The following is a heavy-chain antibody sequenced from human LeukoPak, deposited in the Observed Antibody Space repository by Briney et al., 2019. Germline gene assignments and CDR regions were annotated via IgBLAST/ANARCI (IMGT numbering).Heavy chain of an antibody. J-gene: IGHJ4*02. D-gene: IGHD6-19*01. CDR3: ARQVSSGWYKTDY. CDR2: ISYSGST. Sequence: SETLSLTCTVSGGSISSSSYYWGWIRQPPGTGLEWIGSISYSGSTYYNPSLKSRVTISVDTSKNTFSLKLSSVTAADTALYYCARQVSSGWYKTDYWGQGTLVTVSS. CDR1: GGSISSSSYY. V-gene: IGHV4-39*01.